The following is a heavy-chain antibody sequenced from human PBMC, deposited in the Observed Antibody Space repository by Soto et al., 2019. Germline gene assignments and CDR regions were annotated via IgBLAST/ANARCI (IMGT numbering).Heavy chain of an antibody. CDR3: ARSSYDYGDSGEWYFDL. J-gene: IGHJ2*01. D-gene: IGHD4-17*01. CDR2: IYYSGST. V-gene: IGHV4-39*01. CDR1: GVSIINNNYY. Sequence: SETLSLTCTVSGVSIINNNYYWVWIRQPPGKGLEWIGNIYYSGSTYYNPSLKSRVTISVDTSKNQFSLKLTSVAAADTAVYYCARSSYDYGDSGEWYFDLWGSGNLVTVSS.